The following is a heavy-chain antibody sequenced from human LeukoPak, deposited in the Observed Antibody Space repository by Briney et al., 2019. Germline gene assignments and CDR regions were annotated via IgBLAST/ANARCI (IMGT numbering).Heavy chain of an antibody. Sequence: ASVKVSCKASGGTFSSYAISWVRQAPGQGLEWMGGIIPIFGTANYAQKFQGRVTITADESTSTAYMELSSLRSEDTAVYYCVRDSEYSGYDYPFYYYGMDVWGQGITVTVSS. CDR1: GGTFSSYA. CDR3: VRDSEYSGYDYPFYYYGMDV. D-gene: IGHD5-12*01. CDR2: IIPIFGTA. J-gene: IGHJ6*02. V-gene: IGHV1-69*13.